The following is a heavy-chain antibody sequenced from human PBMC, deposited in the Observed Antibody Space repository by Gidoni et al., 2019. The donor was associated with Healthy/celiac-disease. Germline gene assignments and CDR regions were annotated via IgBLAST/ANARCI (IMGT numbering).Heavy chain of an antibody. Sequence: QVPLKESGPTLVKLTPTPTPTCTFSGVSLSISGVGVGWLRQPPGKALEWLALIYWDDDKRYSPSLKSRLTITKDTSKNQVVLTMTNMDPVDTATYYCAHSWVSNWFDPWGQGTLVTVSS. D-gene: IGHD6-13*01. V-gene: IGHV2-5*02. CDR3: AHSWVSNWFDP. J-gene: IGHJ5*02. CDR2: IYWDDDK. CDR1: GVSLSISGVG.